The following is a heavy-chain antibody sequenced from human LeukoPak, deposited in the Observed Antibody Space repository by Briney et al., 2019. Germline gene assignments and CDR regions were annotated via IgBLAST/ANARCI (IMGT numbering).Heavy chain of an antibody. D-gene: IGHD3-22*01. CDR2: VYYSGST. CDR3: AREGVSYYDRSGYHY. V-gene: IGHV4-59*01. CDR1: GGSITSYY. Sequence: TSETLSLTCTVSGGSITSYYWSWIRQPPGKGLEWIGYVYYSGSTNYNPSLNSRVTISADTSKNQFSLKLNSVTAADTAVYYCAREGVSYYDRSGYHYWGQGTLVTVSS. J-gene: IGHJ4*02.